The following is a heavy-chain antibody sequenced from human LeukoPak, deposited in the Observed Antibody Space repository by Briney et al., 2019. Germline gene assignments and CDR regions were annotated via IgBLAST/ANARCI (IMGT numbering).Heavy chain of an antibody. CDR1: GITLGDYA. V-gene: IGHV3-30*02. CDR3: AKGGLQGTNYFDY. D-gene: IGHD3-10*01. J-gene: IGHJ4*02. CDR2: IRYDGVNK. Sequence: PGGSLRLSCAASGITLGDYAMYWVRQAPGKGLEWLAYIRYDGVNKYYAESVKGRFVISRDNSKNTLSLQMNSLTDEDTAVYYCAKGGLQGTNYFDYWGQGTLVTVSS.